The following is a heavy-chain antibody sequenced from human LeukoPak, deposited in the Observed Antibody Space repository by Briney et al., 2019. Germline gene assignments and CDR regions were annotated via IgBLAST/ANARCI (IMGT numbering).Heavy chain of an antibody. V-gene: IGHV4-39*07. Sequence: SETLSLTCTVSGGSISSGDYYWSWIRQPPGKGLEWIGEINHSGSTNYNPSLKSRVTISVDTSKNQFSLKLSSVTAADTAVYYCARSTTVVTPEYYYYYGMDVWGQGTTVTVSS. CDR3: ARSTTVVTPEYYYYYGMDV. J-gene: IGHJ6*02. CDR2: INHSGST. D-gene: IGHD4-23*01. CDR1: GGSISSGDYY.